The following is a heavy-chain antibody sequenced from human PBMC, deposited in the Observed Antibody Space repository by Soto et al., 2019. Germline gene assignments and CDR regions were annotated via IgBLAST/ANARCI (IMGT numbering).Heavy chain of an antibody. CDR2: ISHDGSKI. J-gene: IGHJ4*02. D-gene: IGHD3-16*01. Sequence: QVQLVESGGGVAQPGTSLRLSCAASGFSFSNYGMHWVCQAPGKGLEWVAVISHDGSKIFYADSVKGRLTISRDNSKNTLCVQMNRLRVEYTAVYYSAKARGSLPQRGRNYLDLWGQGVLVTVPS. CDR1: GFSFSNYG. V-gene: IGHV3-30*18. CDR3: AKARGSLPQRGRNYLDL.